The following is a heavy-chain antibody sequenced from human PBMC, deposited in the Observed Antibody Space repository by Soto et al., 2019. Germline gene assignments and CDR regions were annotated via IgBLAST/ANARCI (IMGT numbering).Heavy chain of an antibody. J-gene: IGHJ6*02. CDR1: GGTFSDFT. CDR3: ARNGTQTGYSYGMDV. CDR2: IIPIFDTA. V-gene: IGHV1-69*13. Sequence: SVKVSCNASGGTFSDFTINWVRQAPGQRLEWMGGIIPIFDTANYAEKFQGRVAITADESTSTSFMEVSSLRSEDTAVYYCARNGTQTGYSYGMDVWGQGTMVHVSS. D-gene: IGHD1-1*01.